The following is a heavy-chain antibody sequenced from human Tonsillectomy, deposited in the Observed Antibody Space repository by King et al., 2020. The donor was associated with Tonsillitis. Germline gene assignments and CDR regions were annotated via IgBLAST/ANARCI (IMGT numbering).Heavy chain of an antibody. J-gene: IGHJ3*02. CDR3: SREISLADAFDI. CDR1: GGSISSYY. CDR2: IYYSGST. Sequence: VQLQESGPGLVKPSETLSLTCTVSGGSISSYYWSWLRQPPGKGLEWIGYIYYSGSTNYNPSLKSQVTMSVDTSKSQFSLKLSSVTAADTAVYYCSREISLADAFDIWGQGTMVTVSS. D-gene: IGHD1-1*01. V-gene: IGHV4-59*01.